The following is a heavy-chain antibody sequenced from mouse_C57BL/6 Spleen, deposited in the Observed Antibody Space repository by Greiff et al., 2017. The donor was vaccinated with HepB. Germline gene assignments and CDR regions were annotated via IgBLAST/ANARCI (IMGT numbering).Heavy chain of an antibody. V-gene: IGHV1-55*01. CDR1: GYTFTSYW. J-gene: IGHJ2*01. Sequence: QVQLQQPGAELVKPGASVKMSCKASGYTFTSYWITWVKQRPGQGLEWIGDIYPGSGSTNYNEKFKSKATLTVDTSYSTDYMQIRSLTSEYYAVYNCARGIAYFDDWGKGTTLTVSS. CDR2: IYPGSGST. CDR3: ARGIAYFDD.